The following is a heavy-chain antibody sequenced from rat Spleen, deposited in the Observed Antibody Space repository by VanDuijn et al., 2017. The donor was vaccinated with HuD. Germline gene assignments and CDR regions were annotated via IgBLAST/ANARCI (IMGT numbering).Heavy chain of an antibody. D-gene: IGHD2-7*01. CDR3: TRRGYLSNWYFDF. V-gene: IGHV5S13*01. Sequence: EVQLVESGGGLVQPGRSLKLSCAALGFTFSNYDMAWVRQAPTKGLEWVASISASGGTPYYRDSVRGRFTVSRDNAKNTLYLQMDSLRSEDTATYCCTRRGYLSNWYFDFWGPGIMVTVSS. CDR1: GFTFSNYD. CDR2: ISASGGTP. J-gene: IGHJ1*01.